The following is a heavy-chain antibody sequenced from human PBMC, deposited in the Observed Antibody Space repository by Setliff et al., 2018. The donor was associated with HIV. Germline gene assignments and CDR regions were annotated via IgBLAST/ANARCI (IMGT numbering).Heavy chain of an antibody. CDR3: ARDYYDDTYYRPGIYYVYYMDV. CDR2: ISYRGTS. D-gene: IGHD3-22*01. CDR1: DGSLSSHY. V-gene: IGHV4-59*11. Sequence: NPSETLSLTCAVPDGSLSSHYWNWMRQRPGEGLEWIGYISYRGTSNYNPSLASRVTISGDASKNQFSLNLTSVTAADTAIYYCARDYYDDTYYRPGIYYVYYMDVWGKGTTVTVSS. J-gene: IGHJ6*03.